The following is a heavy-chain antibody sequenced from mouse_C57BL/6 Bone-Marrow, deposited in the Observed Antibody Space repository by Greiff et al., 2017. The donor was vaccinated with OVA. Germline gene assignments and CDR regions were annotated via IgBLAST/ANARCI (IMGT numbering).Heavy chain of an antibody. V-gene: IGHV1-81*01. CDR1: GYTFTSYG. D-gene: IGHD2-5*01. J-gene: IGHJ4*01. CDR2: IYPRSGNT. Sequence: VKLQESGAELARPGASVKLSCKASGYTFTSYGISWVKQRTGQGLEWIGEIYPRSGNTYYNEKFKGKATLTADKSSSTAYMELRSLTSEDSAVYFCARYSNRYAMDYWGQGTSVTVSS. CDR3: ARYSNRYAMDY.